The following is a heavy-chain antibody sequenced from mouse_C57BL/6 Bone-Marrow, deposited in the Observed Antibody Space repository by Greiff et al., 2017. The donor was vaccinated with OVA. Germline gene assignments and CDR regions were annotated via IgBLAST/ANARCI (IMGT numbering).Heavy chain of an antibody. CDR1: GFTFSSYA. J-gene: IGHJ1*03. CDR2: ISDGGSYT. D-gene: IGHD3-3*01. Sequence: EVKLVESGGGLVKPGGSLKLSCAASGFTFSSYAMSWVRQSPEKRLEWVATISDGGSYTYYPDNVKGRFTISRDNAKNNLYLQMSHLKAEDTAMYYCARERGPFYWYFDVWGTGTTVTVSS. V-gene: IGHV5-4*01. CDR3: ARERGPFYWYFDV.